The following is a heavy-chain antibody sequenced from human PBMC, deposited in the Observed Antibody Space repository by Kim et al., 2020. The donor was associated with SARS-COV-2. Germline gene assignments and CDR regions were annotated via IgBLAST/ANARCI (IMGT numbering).Heavy chain of an antibody. V-gene: IGHV3-21*01. J-gene: IGHJ6*02. CDR2: ISSSSSYI. CDR3: ARESGTTHYYGMDV. CDR1: GFTFSSYS. D-gene: IGHD1-1*01. Sequence: GGSLRLSCAASGFTFSSYSMNWVRQAPGKGLEWVSSISSSSSYIYYADSVKGRFTISRDNAKNSLYLQMNSLRAEDTAVYYCARESGTTHYYGMDVWGQGTPVTVSS.